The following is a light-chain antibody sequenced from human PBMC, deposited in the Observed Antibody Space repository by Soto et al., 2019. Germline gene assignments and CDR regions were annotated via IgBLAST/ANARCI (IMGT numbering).Light chain of an antibody. CDR1: QSLSHL. CDR3: QQSYSPPLT. V-gene: IGKV1-39*01. J-gene: IGKJ4*01. CDR2: AAS. Sequence: DIQMTQSPSSLSASVGDRVTITCRASQSLSHLLNWYQQKPGKAPKLLIYAASGLERGVPSRCGGSRSETHITLTISSLQPADFATYYGQQSYSPPLTFGGGTKVEIK.